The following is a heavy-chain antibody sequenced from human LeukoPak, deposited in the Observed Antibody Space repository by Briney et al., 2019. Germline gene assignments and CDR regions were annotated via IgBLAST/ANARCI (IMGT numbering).Heavy chain of an antibody. D-gene: IGHD6-13*01. Sequence: GGSLRLSCVVSGFPFNTYGMSWVRQSPGKGLEWVSSISSSGRYIYYADSVKGRSTISRDNAENSLYLQMNTLTDEDTAVYYCARSRSPLKYYDGMDVWGQGTTVTVSS. CDR1: GFPFNTYG. CDR2: ISSSGRYI. J-gene: IGHJ6*02. V-gene: IGHV3-21*01. CDR3: ARSRSPLKYYDGMDV.